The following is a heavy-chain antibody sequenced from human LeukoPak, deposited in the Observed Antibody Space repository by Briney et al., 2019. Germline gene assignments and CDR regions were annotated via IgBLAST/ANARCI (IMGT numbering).Heavy chain of an antibody. Sequence: SETLSLTCTVSGASISDYYWSWIRQPPGKGLEWIAFVHYSGITSYNPSLESRVTISLDTSTSQFSLKLSSVTTADTAVYYCATGGGSSKWFGRWGQGSLVTVSS. CDR1: GASISDYY. J-gene: IGHJ5*02. CDR2: VHYSGIT. D-gene: IGHD6-13*01. V-gene: IGHV4-59*01. CDR3: ATGGGSSKWFGR.